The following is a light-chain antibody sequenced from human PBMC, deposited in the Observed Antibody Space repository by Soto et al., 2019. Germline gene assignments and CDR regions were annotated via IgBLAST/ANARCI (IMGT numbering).Light chain of an antibody. CDR3: QQYGSSIT. V-gene: IGKV3-20*01. J-gene: IGKJ5*01. CDR1: QSVSSSY. CDR2: GAS. Sequence: EIVLTQSPGTLSLSPGERASLSCRASQSVSSSYLAWYQQKPGQAPRLLIYGASTRVTGIPARFSGSGSGTDFTLTISRLEPEDFAVFYCQQYGSSITFGQGTRLEIK.